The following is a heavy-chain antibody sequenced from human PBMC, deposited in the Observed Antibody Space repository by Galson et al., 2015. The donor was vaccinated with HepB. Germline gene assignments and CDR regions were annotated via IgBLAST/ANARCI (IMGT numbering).Heavy chain of an antibody. CDR1: GFTFGTYG. CDR2: ISYDGSNK. CDR3: AKDWLRFSAPRNAFIDY. V-gene: IGHV3-30*18. J-gene: IGHJ4*02. Sequence: SLRLSCAASGFTFGTYGMHWVRQAPGKGLEWVAVISYDGSNKYYADSVKGRFTISRDNSKNTLYLQMNSLRAEDTAVYYCAKDWLRFSAPRNAFIDYWGQGTLVTVSS. D-gene: IGHD5-12*01.